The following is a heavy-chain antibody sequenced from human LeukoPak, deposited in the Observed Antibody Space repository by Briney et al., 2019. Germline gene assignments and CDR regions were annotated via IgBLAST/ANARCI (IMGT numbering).Heavy chain of an antibody. CDR1: GYSFTDYY. Sequence: GASVKVSCKTSGYSFTDYYMHWVRQAPGHGLEWMGWINPNSGGTSFAQKFQGRVTMTRDTSITTVYMEVNWLTSDDTAMYYCTRDRARLLQGWFDPWGQGTLVTVSS. J-gene: IGHJ5*02. D-gene: IGHD2-15*01. CDR2: INPNSGGT. V-gene: IGHV1-2*02. CDR3: TRDRARLLQGWFDP.